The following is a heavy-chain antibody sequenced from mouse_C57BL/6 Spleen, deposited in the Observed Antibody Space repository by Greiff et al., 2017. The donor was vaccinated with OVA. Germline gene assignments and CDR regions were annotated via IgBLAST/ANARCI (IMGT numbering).Heavy chain of an antibody. J-gene: IGHJ3*01. Sequence: VQLQQPGAELVKPGASVKLSCKASGYTFTSYWMQWVNQRPGQGLEWIGEIDPSDSYTNYNQKFKGKATLTVDTSSSTAYMQLSSLTSEDSAVYYCVYYTAYWGQGTLVTVSA. D-gene: IGHD1-1*01. CDR1: GYTFTSYW. CDR2: IDPSDSYT. CDR3: VYYTAY. V-gene: IGHV1-50*01.